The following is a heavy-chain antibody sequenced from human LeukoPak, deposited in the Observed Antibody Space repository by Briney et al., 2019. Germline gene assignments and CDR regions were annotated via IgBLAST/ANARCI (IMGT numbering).Heavy chain of an antibody. CDR2: IYYSGST. V-gene: IGHV4-59*11. D-gene: IGHD1-26*01. J-gene: IGHJ6*03. CDR3: ARSRELLQGYYYYYMDV. Sequence: SETLSLTCAVYGGSFRGHYWSWIRQPPGKGLEWIGYIYYSGSTNYNPSLKSRVTISVDTSKNQFSLKLSSVTAADTAVYYCARSRELLQGYYYYYMDVWGKGTTVTVSS. CDR1: GGSFRGHY.